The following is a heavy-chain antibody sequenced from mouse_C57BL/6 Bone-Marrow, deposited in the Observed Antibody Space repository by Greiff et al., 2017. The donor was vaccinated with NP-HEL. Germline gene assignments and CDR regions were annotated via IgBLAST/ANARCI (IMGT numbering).Heavy chain of an antibody. CDR2: INPSSGYT. CDR1: GYTFTSYT. D-gene: IGHD6-1*01. V-gene: IGHV1-4*01. J-gene: IGHJ2*01. Sequence: VKLVESGAELARPGASVKMSCKASGYTFTSYTMHWVKQRPGQGLEWIGYINPSSGYTKYNQKFKDKATLTADKSSSTAYMQLSSLTSEDSAVYYCARGCLYYFDYWGQGTTLTVSS. CDR3: ARGCLYYFDY.